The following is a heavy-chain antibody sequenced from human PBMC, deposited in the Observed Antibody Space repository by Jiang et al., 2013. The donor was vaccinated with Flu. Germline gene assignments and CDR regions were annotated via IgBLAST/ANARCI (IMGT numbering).Heavy chain of an antibody. CDR3: ARNRLRQTSDWYFDL. J-gene: IGHJ2*01. CDR2: IYPGDSDT. Sequence: GAEVKKPGESLKISCKGSGYSFTSYWIGWVRQMSGKGLEWMGIIYPGDSDTRYSPSFRGQVTISADKSISTAYLQWSSLKASDTAMYYCARNRLRQTSDWYFDLWGRGTLVTVSS. V-gene: IGHV5-51*03. CDR1: GYSFTSYW. D-gene: IGHD4-17*01.